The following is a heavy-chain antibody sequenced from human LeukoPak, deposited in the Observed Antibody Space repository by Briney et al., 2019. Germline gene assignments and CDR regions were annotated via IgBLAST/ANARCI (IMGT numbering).Heavy chain of an antibody. CDR2: ISGSGGST. CDR3: AKVVTGYSSSGDGY. J-gene: IGHJ4*02. Sequence: GGSLRLSCAASGFTFSSYAMSWVRRAPGKGLEWVSAISGSGGSTYYADSVKGRFTISRDNSKNTLYLQMNSLRAEDTAVYYCAKVVTGYSSSGDGYWGQGTLVTVSS. CDR1: GFTFSSYA. D-gene: IGHD6-13*01. V-gene: IGHV3-23*01.